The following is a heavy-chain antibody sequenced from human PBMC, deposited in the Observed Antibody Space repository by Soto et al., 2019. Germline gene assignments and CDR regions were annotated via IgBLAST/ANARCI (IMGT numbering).Heavy chain of an antibody. CDR1: GGSIIRGGYY. CDR2: IYYSGST. J-gene: IGHJ3*02. CDR3: ARGAELRFNAFDI. Sequence: PSETLSLTCTVSGGSIIRGGYYWSWIRQHPGKGLEWIGYIYYSGSTYYNPSLKSRVTISVDTSKNQFSLKLSSVTAADTAVYYCARGAELRFNAFDIWGQGTMVTVSS. D-gene: IGHD3-3*01. V-gene: IGHV4-31*03.